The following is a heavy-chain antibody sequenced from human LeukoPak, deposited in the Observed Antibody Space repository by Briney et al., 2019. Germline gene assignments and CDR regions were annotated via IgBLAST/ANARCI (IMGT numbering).Heavy chain of an antibody. Sequence: PGGSLRLSCAASGFTFSSYATSWVRQAPGKGLEWVSAISGSGGSTYYADSVKGRFTISRDNSKNTLYLQMNSLRAEDTAVFYCAKVRAYYYGMGVWGQGATVTVSS. V-gene: IGHV3-23*01. CDR3: AKVRAYYYGMGV. CDR2: ISGSGGST. CDR1: GFTFSSYA. J-gene: IGHJ6*02.